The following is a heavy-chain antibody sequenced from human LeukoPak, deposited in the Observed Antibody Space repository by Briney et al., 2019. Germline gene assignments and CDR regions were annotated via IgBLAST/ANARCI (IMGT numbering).Heavy chain of an antibody. CDR1: GGTFISYA. Sequence: SVKVSCKASGGTFISYAISWVRQAPGQGLEWMGGIIPIFGTANYAQKFQGRVTITADESTSTAYMELSSLRSEDTAVYYCAREGDYYDSSGYYNNYFDYWGQGTLVTVSS. CDR2: IIPIFGTA. D-gene: IGHD3-22*01. CDR3: AREGDYYDSSGYYNNYFDY. J-gene: IGHJ4*02. V-gene: IGHV1-69*13.